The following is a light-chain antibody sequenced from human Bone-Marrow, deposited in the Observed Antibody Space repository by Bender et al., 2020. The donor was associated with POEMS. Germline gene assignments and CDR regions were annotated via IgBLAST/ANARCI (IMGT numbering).Light chain of an antibody. V-gene: IGLV4-69*01. CDR1: SGRSNYA. CDR2: VNSDGSH. CDR3: QTWGIGSWV. J-gene: IGLJ3*02. Sequence: QLVLTQSPSASASLGASVKLTCTLSSGRSNYAIAWHQLQPEKGPRYLMKVNSDGSHIKGDGIPDRFSGSSSGAERYLTISNLQSEDEAYYYCQTWGIGSWVFGGGTKLTVL.